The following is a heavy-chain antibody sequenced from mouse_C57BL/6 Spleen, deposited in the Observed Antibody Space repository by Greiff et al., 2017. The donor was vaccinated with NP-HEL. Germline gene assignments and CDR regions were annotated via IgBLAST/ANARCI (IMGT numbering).Heavy chain of an antibody. CDR2: IDPSDSYT. J-gene: IGHJ3*01. CDR3: ARASDYDVAY. Sequence: QVQLQQPGAELVMPGASVKLSCKASGYTFTSYWMHWVKQRPGQGLEWIGEIDPSDSYTNYNQKFKGKSTLTVDKSSSTAYMQLSSLTSEDSAVYYCARASDYDVAYGGQGTLVTVSA. V-gene: IGHV1-69*01. D-gene: IGHD2-4*01. CDR1: GYTFTSYW.